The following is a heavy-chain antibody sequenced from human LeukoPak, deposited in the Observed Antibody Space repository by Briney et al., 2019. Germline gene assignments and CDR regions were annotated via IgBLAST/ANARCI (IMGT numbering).Heavy chain of an antibody. D-gene: IGHD5-18*01. CDR1: GFTFSTYS. CDR2: IDTGTSTI. V-gene: IGHV3-48*01. Sequence: GGSLRLSCAASGFTFSTYSMNWVRQAPGKGLEWVSYIDTGTSTIYYADSVKGRFTISKDNAKNSLYLQMKSLRAEDTAVYYCARHLSGVTGYSYGRGIDYWGQGTLVTVSS. CDR3: ARHLSGVTGYSYGRGIDY. J-gene: IGHJ4*02.